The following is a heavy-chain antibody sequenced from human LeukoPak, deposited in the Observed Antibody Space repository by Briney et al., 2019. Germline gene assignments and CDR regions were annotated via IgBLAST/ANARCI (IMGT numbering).Heavy chain of an antibody. V-gene: IGHV3-74*01. Sequence: PGESLRLSCAASGFTVSSHWMHWVRQAPGKGLVWVSRIYGDTYYADSVKGRFTISRDNAKNSLYLQMNSLRAEDTAVYYCARVIWSGYYQIDYWGQGTLVTVSS. CDR3: ARVIWSGYYQIDY. D-gene: IGHD3-3*01. J-gene: IGHJ4*02. CDR2: IYGDT. CDR1: GFTVSSHW.